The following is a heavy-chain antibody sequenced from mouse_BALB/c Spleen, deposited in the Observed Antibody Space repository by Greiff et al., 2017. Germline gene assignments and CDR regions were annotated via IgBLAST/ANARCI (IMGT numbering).Heavy chain of an antibody. CDR3: ARAPNYYGSSYAMDY. D-gene: IGHD1-1*01. CDR1: GFSLTSYG. V-gene: IGHV2-9*02. CDR2: IWAGGST. Sequence: QVQLKESGPGLVAPSQSLSITCTVSGFSLTSYGVHWVRQPPGKGLEWLGVIWAGGSTNYNSALMSRLSISKDNSKSQVFLKMNSLQTDDTAMYYCARAPNYYGSSYAMDYWGQGTAVTGSS. J-gene: IGHJ4*01.